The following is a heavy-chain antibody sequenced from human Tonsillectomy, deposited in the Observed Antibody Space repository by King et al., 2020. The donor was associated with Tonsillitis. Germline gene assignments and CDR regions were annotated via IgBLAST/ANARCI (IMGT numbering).Heavy chain of an antibody. CDR3: ARDSDYGGNSHSGSDY. V-gene: IGHV4-31*03. J-gene: IGHJ4*02. Sequence: VQLQESGPGLVKPSQTLSLTCTVSGGSISSGGYYWSWIRQHPGKGLEWIGYIYYSGSTYYNPSLKSRVTISVDTSKNQFSLKLSSVTAADTAVYYCARDSDYGGNSHSGSDYWGQGTLVTVSS. D-gene: IGHD4-23*01. CDR1: GGSISSGGYY. CDR2: IYYSGST.